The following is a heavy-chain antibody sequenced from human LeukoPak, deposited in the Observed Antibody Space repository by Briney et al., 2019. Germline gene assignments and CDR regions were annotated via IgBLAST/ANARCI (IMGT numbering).Heavy chain of an antibody. J-gene: IGHJ4*02. CDR2: ISSSGSTI. CDR1: GFTFSSYE. CDR3: AKDYYSSGYYEYYFDY. Sequence: GGSLRLSCAASGFTFSSYEMNWVRQAPGKGLEWVSYISSSGSTIYYADSVKGRFTISRDNSKNTLYLQMNSLRAEDTAVYYCAKDYYSSGYYEYYFDYWGQGTLVTVSS. D-gene: IGHD3-22*01. V-gene: IGHV3-48*03.